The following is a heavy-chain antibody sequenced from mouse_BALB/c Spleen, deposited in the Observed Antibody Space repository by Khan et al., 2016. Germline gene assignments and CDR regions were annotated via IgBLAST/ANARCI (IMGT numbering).Heavy chain of an antibody. J-gene: IGHJ2*01. CDR2: INTYTGEP. D-gene: IGHD3-3*01. V-gene: IGHV9-1*02. CDR1: GYTFTNYG. Sequence: QIQLVQSGPELKKPGETVKISCKASGYTFTNYGMNWVKQAPGKGLKWMGWINTYTGEPTYADDFKGRFAFSLETSASTAYLQINNLKNEDMATYFCARWGLFDYWGQGTTLTVSS. CDR3: ARWGLFDY.